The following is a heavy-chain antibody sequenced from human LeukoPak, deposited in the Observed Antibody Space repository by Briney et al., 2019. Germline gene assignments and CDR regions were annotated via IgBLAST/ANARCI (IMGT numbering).Heavy chain of an antibody. D-gene: IGHD6-13*01. V-gene: IGHV4-59*01. J-gene: IGHJ4*02. CDR3: AKGYSRSNIFDY. CDR1: GGSISSYY. Sequence: SETLSLTCTVSGGSISSYYWSWTRQPPGKGLEWIGYIDYSGTTDYNPSLKSRVTISIDTSKNQFSLKLSSVTAADMAVYYCAKGYSRSNIFDYWGQGTLVTVSS. CDR2: IDYSGTT.